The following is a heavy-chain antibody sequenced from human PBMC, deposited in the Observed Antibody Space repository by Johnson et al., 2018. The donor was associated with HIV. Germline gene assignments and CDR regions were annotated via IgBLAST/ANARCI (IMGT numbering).Heavy chain of an antibody. CDR1: GFTFSSYA. V-gene: IGHV3-30-3*01. J-gene: IGHJ3*02. D-gene: IGHD3-22*01. CDR2: ISYDGSNK. Sequence: VQLVESGGGVVQPGRSLRLSCAASGFTFSSYAMHWVRQAPGKGLEWVAVISYDGSNKYYADSVKGRFTISRDNSTNTLYLQMTSLRAEDTAVYYCARDWRGDSSGYYYFFSFDIWGQGTMVTVSS. CDR3: ARDWRGDSSGYYYFFSFDI.